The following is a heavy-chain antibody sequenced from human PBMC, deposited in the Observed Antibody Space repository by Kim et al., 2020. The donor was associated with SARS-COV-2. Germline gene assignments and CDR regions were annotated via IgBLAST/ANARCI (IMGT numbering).Heavy chain of an antibody. CDR3: AAVWEETGDDFDL. D-gene: IGHD1-26*01. J-gene: IGHJ6*04. V-gene: IGHV3-33*01. CDR1: GFIFSNYG. Sequence: GGSLRLSCAASGFIFSNYGMHWVRQAPGKGLEWVSVIWYGGGRTYYGGSVKGRFSISRDNAKDTLYLEMNSLRVEDTAMYYCAAVWEETGDDFDLWGRGARVTVPS. CDR2: IWYGGGRT.